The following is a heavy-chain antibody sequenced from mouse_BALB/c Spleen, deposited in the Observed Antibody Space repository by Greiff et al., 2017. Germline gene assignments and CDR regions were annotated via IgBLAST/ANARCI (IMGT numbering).Heavy chain of an antibody. Sequence: EVKVVESGGGLVQPGGSRKLSCAASGFTFSSFGMHWVRQAPEKGLEWVAYISSGSSTIYYADTVKGRFTISRDNPKNTLFLQMTSLRSEDTAMYYCARGDGYLSYWYFDVWGAGTTVTVSS. D-gene: IGHD2-3*01. V-gene: IGHV5-17*02. CDR1: GFTFSSFG. CDR2: ISSGSSTI. J-gene: IGHJ1*01. CDR3: ARGDGYLSYWYFDV.